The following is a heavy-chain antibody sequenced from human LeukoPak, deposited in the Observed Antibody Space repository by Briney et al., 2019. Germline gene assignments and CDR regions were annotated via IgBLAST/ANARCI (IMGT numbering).Heavy chain of an antibody. D-gene: IGHD3-22*01. Sequence: GPLRLSCAASGFTFSSYAMHWVRQAPGKGLEWVAVIPYEGSNKYYADSVKGRFTISRDNSENTLYLQMNSLRAEDTAVYYCASDHSDDSSGYYYKTAVDYWGQGTLVTVSS. J-gene: IGHJ4*02. V-gene: IGHV3-30*04. CDR3: ASDHSDDSSGYYYKTAVDY. CDR1: GFTFSSYA. CDR2: IPYEGSNK.